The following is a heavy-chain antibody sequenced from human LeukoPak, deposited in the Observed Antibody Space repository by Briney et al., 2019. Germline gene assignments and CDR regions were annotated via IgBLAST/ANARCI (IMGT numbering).Heavy chain of an antibody. V-gene: IGHV4-4*07. D-gene: IGHD3-22*01. Sequence: SSETLSLTCTVSGGSISSYYWSWIRQPAGKGLELIGRIYTSGSTNYNPSLKSRVTMSVDTSKNQFSLKLSSVSAADTAVYYCARAAGYYDSSGYYYFDYWGQGTLVTVSS. CDR3: ARAAGYYDSSGYYYFDY. CDR2: IYTSGST. CDR1: GGSISSYY. J-gene: IGHJ4*02.